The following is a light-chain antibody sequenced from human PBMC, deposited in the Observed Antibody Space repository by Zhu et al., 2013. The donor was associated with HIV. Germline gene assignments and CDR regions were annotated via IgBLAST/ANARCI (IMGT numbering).Light chain of an antibody. J-gene: IGKJ1*01. V-gene: IGKV4-1*01. CDR2: WAS. Sequence: DIVMTQSPDSLAVSLGERATINCKSSQSVLYSSNNKNYLAWYQQKPGQPPKLLIYWASTRESGVPDRFSGSGSGTEFTLTISSLQAEDVAVYFCQQYYSVPQTFGQGTKVQIK. CDR1: QSVLYSSNNKNY. CDR3: QQYYSVPQT.